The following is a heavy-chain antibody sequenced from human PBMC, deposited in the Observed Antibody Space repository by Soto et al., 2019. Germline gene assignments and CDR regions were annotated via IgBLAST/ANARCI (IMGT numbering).Heavy chain of an antibody. Sequence: QVQLVQSGAEVKKPGASVKVSCKASGYTFSGYHMHWVRQAPGQGLEWMGWINPNPNSGGTKYAQKFQGRVTMTRDTSISTVYMELRRLRSDDTAIYYCARDVIGFGYWGQGTLVTVSS. CDR1: GYTFSGYH. CDR2: INPNPNSGGT. V-gene: IGHV1-2*02. CDR3: ARDVIGFGY. J-gene: IGHJ4*02. D-gene: IGHD2-21*01.